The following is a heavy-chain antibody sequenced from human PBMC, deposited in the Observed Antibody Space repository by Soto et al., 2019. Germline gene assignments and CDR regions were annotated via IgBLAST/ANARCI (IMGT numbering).Heavy chain of an antibody. CDR2: MNPNSGNT. CDR1: GYTFTSYD. J-gene: IGHJ6*02. V-gene: IGHV1-8*01. D-gene: IGHD6-6*01. CDR3: ARGRVYISARPNRYYYGMDV. Sequence: GASVKVSCKASGYTFTSYDINWVRQATGQGLEWMGWMNPNSGNTGYAQKFQGRVTMTRNTSISTAYMELSSLRSEDTAVYYCARGRVYISARPNRYYYGMDVWGQGTTVTVSS.